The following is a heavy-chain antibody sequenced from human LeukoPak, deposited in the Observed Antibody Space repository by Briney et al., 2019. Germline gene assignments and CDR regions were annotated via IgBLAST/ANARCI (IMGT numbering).Heavy chain of an antibody. CDR1: GGSISSSSYY. D-gene: IGHD2-2*01. J-gene: IGHJ4*02. CDR2: IYYSGST. Sequence: SETLSLTCTVSGGSISSSSYYWGWIRQPPGKGLEWIGSIYYSGSTYYNPSLKSRVTISVDTSKNQFSLKLSSVTAPDTAVYYCARICRSTSCLIDYWGQGTLVTVSS. V-gene: IGHV4-39*01. CDR3: ARICRSTSCLIDY.